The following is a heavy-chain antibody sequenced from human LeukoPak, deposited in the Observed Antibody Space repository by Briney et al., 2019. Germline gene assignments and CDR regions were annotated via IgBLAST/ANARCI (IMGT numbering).Heavy chain of an antibody. D-gene: IGHD2-2*01. J-gene: IGHJ3*02. Sequence: SETLSLTCAVYGGSFSGYYWSWIRQPPGKGLEWIGEINHSGSTNYNPSLKSRVTISVDTSKNQFSLKLSSVTAADMAVYYCASSSAGYCSSTSCYWSHDAFDIWGQGTMVTVSS. CDR3: ASSSAGYCSSTSCYWSHDAFDI. CDR2: INHSGST. CDR1: GGSFSGYY. V-gene: IGHV4-34*01.